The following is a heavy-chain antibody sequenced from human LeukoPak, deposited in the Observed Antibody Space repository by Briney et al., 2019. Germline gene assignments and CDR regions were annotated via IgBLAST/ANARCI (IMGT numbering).Heavy chain of an antibody. CDR1: GYTFTSYD. CDR2: MNPNSGNT. D-gene: IGHD4-17*01. Sequence: ASVKVSCKASGYTFTSYDINWVRQATGQGLEWMGWMNPNSGNTGYAQKFQGRVTITRNTSISTAYMELSSLRSEDTAVYYCARGRLYYGDPYYYYGMDVWGQGTTVTVSS. V-gene: IGHV1-8*01. CDR3: ARGRLYYGDPYYYYGMDV. J-gene: IGHJ6*02.